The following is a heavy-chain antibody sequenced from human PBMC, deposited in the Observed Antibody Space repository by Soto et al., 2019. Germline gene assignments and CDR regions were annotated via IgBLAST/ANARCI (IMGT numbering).Heavy chain of an antibody. D-gene: IGHD2-2*01. CDR2: IIPIFGTA. J-gene: IGHJ6*02. CDR1: GGTFSSYA. CDR3: ARDSEYQLLFNYYYYGMDV. Sequence: QVQLVQSGAEVKKPGSSVKVSCKASGGTFSSYAISWVRQAPGQGLEWMGGIIPIFGTANYAQKFQGRVTITADESTRTAYMELSSLRSEDTAVYYCARDSEYQLLFNYYYYGMDVWGQGPTVTVSS. V-gene: IGHV1-69*01.